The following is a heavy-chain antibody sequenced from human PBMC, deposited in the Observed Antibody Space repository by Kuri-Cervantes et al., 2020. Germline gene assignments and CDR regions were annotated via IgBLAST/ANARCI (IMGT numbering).Heavy chain of an antibody. V-gene: IGHV1-8*02. CDR1: GYTFTYRY. CDR3: ARGTYYYDSYYMDV. J-gene: IGHJ6*03. D-gene: IGHD3-10*01. Sequence: ASVKVSCKASGYTFTYRYLHWVRQAPGQGLEWMGWMNPNSGNTGYAQKFQGRVTMTRNTSISTAYMELSSLRSEDTAVYYCARGTYYYDSYYMDVWGKGTTVTVSS. CDR2: MNPNSGNT.